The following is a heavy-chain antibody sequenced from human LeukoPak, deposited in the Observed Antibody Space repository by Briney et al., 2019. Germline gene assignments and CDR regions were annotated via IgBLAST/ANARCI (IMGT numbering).Heavy chain of an antibody. CDR1: GDSVSRSDSY. Sequence: SETLSLTCSVSGDSVSRSDSYWDWIRQPPGKGLEWIGTIYYSGRAYYSPSLKSRVTMSVDPSNNQFSLNLRSVTAADTALYYCARRRYYDGSGYLEWGQGTLLSVSS. D-gene: IGHD3-22*01. V-gene: IGHV4-39*01. CDR2: IYYSGRA. CDR3: ARRRYYDGSGYLE. J-gene: IGHJ1*01.